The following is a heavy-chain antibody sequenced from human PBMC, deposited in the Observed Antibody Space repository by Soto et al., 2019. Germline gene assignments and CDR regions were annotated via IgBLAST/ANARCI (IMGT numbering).Heavy chain of an antibody. CDR2: MCAFTGKA. V-gene: IGHV1-18*04. CDR3: ARDQRYYGSGYYYSDS. Sequence: QVQLVQSGAEVKKPGASVKVSCKASGYTFISYGISWVRQAPGQGLEWVGWMCAFTGKADYAQIFQDRVTMTTDTSTSTAYMELRSLRSDDTAVYYCARDQRYYGSGYYYSDSWGQGTLVTVSS. CDR1: GYTFISYG. D-gene: IGHD3-10*01. J-gene: IGHJ1*01.